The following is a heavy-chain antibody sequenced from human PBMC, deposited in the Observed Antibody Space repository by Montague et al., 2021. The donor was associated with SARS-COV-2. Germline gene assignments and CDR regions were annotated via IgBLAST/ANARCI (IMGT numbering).Heavy chain of an antibody. CDR1: GGSISSYY. Sequence: SETLSLTCTVSGGSISSYYWRWIRPPPGTGLGWVGLVCFTESTNSNPSLRSRVTVSVDTSTKQISLNLNSVTAAATAVYYCASRYDSSGYFVFWGQGTLVTVSS. V-gene: IGHV4-59*08. CDR2: VCFTEST. J-gene: IGHJ4*02. D-gene: IGHD3-22*01. CDR3: ASRYDSSGYFVF.